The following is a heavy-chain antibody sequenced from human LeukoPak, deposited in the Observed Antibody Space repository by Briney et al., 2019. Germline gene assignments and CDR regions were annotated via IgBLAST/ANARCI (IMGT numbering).Heavy chain of an antibody. Sequence: HPGGFLRLSCAASGFSVSDYYMNWVRQAPGKGLEWVSFIYNDGRTYYAESVKGRFTISRDNSRNTLYLQMNSLRVEDTAVYYCARDDVPVIWGQGTLVT. D-gene: IGHD2/OR15-2a*01. CDR1: GFSVSDYY. CDR2: IYNDGRT. V-gene: IGHV3-53*01. CDR3: ARDDVPVI. J-gene: IGHJ4*02.